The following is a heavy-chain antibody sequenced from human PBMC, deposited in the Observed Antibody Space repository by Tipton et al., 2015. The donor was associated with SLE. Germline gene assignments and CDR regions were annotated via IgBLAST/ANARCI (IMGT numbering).Heavy chain of an antibody. J-gene: IGHJ4*02. CDR3: TREEEGGWNFDY. D-gene: IGHD6-19*01. CDR2: ISGSGGST. Sequence: SLRLSCAASGFTFSSYAMSWVRQAPGKGLEWVSAISGSGGSTYYADSVKGRFTISRDNARNSVFLQMNSLRADDTAVYYCTREEEGGWNFDYWGQGTLVTVSS. CDR1: GFTFSSYA. V-gene: IGHV3-23*01.